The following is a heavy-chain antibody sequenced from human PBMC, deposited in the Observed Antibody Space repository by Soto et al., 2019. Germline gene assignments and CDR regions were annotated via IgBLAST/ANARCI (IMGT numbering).Heavy chain of an antibody. D-gene: IGHD3-9*01. V-gene: IGHV3-30*18. J-gene: IGHJ4*02. CDR2: TSYDGNNK. Sequence: GGSLRLSCAASGFTFSNYAMHWVRQAPGKGLEWVAVTSYDGNNKYYADSVKGRFTISRDNSKNTLYLQMSSLRAEDTAVYYCAKSYYDLLTGYSPFDYWGQGTLVTVSS. CDR3: AKSYYDLLTGYSPFDY. CDR1: GFTFSNYA.